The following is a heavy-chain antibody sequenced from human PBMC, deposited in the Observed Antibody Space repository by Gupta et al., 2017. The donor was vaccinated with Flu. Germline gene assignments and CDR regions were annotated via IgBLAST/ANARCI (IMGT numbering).Heavy chain of an antibody. J-gene: IGHJ4*02. CDR1: GFSLSTSGVG. D-gene: IGHD3-3*01. Sequence: QITLKESGPTLVKPTQTLTLTCTLSGFSLSTSGVGVGWIRQPPGKALEWLALIYWDDDKRYNPSLKNRVTIAKDTSKNQVVLTMTNLDPVDTATYYCALRRAGVVPFDYWGQGTLVTVSS. V-gene: IGHV2-5*02. CDR2: IYWDDDK. CDR3: ALRRAGVVPFDY.